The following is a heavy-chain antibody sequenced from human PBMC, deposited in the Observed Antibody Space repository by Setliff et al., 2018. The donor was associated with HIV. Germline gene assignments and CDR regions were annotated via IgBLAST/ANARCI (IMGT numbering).Heavy chain of an antibody. Sequence: GGSLRLSCKGSGFTFGDSVMSWFRQAPGKGLEWVGFIRGKAYGGTTEYAASVKGRFTISRDDSKSIAYLQMNSLKTEDTAVYYCTRGGRYYDSSGYYVLGAFDIWGQGTMVTVSS. J-gene: IGHJ3*02. D-gene: IGHD3-22*01. CDR3: TRGGRYYDSSGYYVLGAFDI. CDR1: GFTFGDSV. V-gene: IGHV3-49*03. CDR2: IRGKAYGGTT.